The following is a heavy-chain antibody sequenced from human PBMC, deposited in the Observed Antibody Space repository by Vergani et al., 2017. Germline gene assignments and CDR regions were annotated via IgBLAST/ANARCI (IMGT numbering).Heavy chain of an antibody. D-gene: IGHD3-16*01. CDR1: GFNFSGYI. CDR3: ARDHWANFDY. V-gene: IGHV3-48*01. CDR2: ISTGSAGSETI. Sequence: EVQLAESGGGLVQPGGSLRLSCAASGFNFSGYIMNWVRQAPGNGLEWVSYISTGSAGSETIFYADSVKGRFTVSRDNAKNSLYLQMNSLRAEDTAVYYCARDHWANFDYWGQGTLVTVSS. J-gene: IGHJ4*02.